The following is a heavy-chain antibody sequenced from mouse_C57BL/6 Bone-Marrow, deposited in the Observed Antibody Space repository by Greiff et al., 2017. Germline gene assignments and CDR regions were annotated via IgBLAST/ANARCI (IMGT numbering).Heavy chain of an antibody. D-gene: IGHD1-1*01. CDR2: ISNLAYSI. Sequence: EVNVVESGGGLVQPGGSLKLSCAASGFTFSDYGMAWVRQAPRKGPEWVAFISNLAYSIYYADTVTGRFTISRENAKNTLYLEMSSLRSEDTAMYYCARQYYGSYWYFDVWGTGTTLTVSA. CDR1: GFTFSDYG. J-gene: IGHJ1*03. CDR3: ARQYYGSYWYFDV. V-gene: IGHV5-15*01.